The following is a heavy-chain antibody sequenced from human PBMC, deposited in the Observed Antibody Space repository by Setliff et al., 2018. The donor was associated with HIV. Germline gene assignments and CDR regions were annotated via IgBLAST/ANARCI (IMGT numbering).Heavy chain of an antibody. CDR3: ARDSGDDYSAYYYYGMDV. CDR1: ADTFTNCL. J-gene: IGHJ6*02. Sequence: GASVKVSCKASADTFTNCLINWVRQAPGQGLEWMGWINTDSGTPTYAQAFTGRFVFSLDTSVSTAYMELSSLRSEDTALYYCARDSGDDYSAYYYYGMDVWGQGTTVTVSS. CDR2: INTDSGTP. V-gene: IGHV7-4-1*02. D-gene: IGHD4-4*01.